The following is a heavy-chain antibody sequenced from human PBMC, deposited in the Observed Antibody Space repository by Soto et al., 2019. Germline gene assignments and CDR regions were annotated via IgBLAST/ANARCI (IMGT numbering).Heavy chain of an antibody. CDR1: GYTFTSYD. CDR3: ARPGRDSGSMGI. CDR2: MNPNSGST. D-gene: IGHD5-12*01. Sequence: GASVKVSCKASGYTFTSYDINWVRQATGQGLEWMGWMNPNSGSTGYAQKFQGRVTMTRNTSISTAYMELSSLRSEDTAVYYCARPGRDSGSMGIWGQGTMVTVSS. V-gene: IGHV1-8*01. J-gene: IGHJ3*02.